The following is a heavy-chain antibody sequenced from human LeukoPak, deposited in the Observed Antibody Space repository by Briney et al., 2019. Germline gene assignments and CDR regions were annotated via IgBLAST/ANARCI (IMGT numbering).Heavy chain of an antibody. V-gene: IGHV4-4*07. CDR2: IYISGST. Sequence: SETLSLTCTVSGGSINSYFWSWIRQPAGQGLEWIGRIYISGSTNYNPFLKSRVTMSVDTSKNQFSLKLNSMTAADTAVYYCARESGRERYFDYWGQGTLDTVSS. CDR3: ARESGRERYFDY. CDR1: GGSINSYF. D-gene: IGHD3-10*01. J-gene: IGHJ4*02.